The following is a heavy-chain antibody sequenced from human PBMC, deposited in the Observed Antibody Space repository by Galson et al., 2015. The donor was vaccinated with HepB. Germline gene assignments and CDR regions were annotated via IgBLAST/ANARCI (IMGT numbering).Heavy chain of an antibody. D-gene: IGHD3-16*01. Sequence: SLRLSCAASGFTFSNYAMSWVRQAPGKGLEWVSVISGSGDDTHYPDSVKGRFIISRDNSKNTLNLQMDSLRAEDTAVYYCARGGQLDPWGQGTLVTVSS. CDR1: GFTFSNYA. V-gene: IGHV3-23*01. CDR3: ARGGQLDP. CDR2: ISGSGDDT. J-gene: IGHJ5*02.